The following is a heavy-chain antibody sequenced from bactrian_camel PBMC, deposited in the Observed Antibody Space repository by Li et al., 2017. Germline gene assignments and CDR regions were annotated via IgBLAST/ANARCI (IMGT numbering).Heavy chain of an antibody. Sequence: HVQLVESGGGSVQTGGSLRLSCVVSGHSRGSNCVGWYRLPPGRAPAEREGIAAIRRSGGETWYAGSVKGRFTISQDSARNTVYLEMMDLKPEDTAMYRCNTRGAGCVWTAGDRRFQPGPLGSWGQGTQVTVS. CDR2: IRRSGGET. V-gene: IGHV3S53*01. CDR1: GHSRGSNC. D-gene: IGHD2*01. J-gene: IGHJ4*01. CDR3: NTRGAGCVWTAGDRRFQPGPLGS.